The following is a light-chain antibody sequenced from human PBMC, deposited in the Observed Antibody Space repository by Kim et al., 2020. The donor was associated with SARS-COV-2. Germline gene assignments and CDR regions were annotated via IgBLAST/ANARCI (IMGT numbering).Light chain of an antibody. V-gene: IGKV1-27*01. Sequence: ASVEDRVTITCRASQGISIFVAWSQHRPGKAPRVLIYAASTLHSGVPSRFSGSGSGTDFTLTISSLQPEDVATYYCQKYNGAPWTFGQGTKVDIK. CDR2: AAS. CDR3: QKYNGAPWT. CDR1: QGISIF. J-gene: IGKJ1*01.